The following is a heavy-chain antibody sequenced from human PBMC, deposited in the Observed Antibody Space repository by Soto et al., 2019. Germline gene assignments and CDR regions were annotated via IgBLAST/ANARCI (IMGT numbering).Heavy chain of an antibody. J-gene: IGHJ4*02. Sequence: QVQLVASGGGVVQPGRSLRLSCAASGFTFSSYAMNWVRQAPGKGLEWVALISYDGSNKYYADSVKGRFTISRDSSKNTLYLQMNSLRDADTAFYYCGRCSSTSCHLGSDYWGQGTLVTVSS. CDR2: ISYDGSNK. CDR3: GRCSSTSCHLGSDY. D-gene: IGHD2-2*01. V-gene: IGHV3-30-3*01. CDR1: GFTFSSYA.